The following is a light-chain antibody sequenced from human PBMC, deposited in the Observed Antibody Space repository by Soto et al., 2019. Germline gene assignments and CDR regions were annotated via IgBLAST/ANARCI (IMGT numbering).Light chain of an antibody. Sequence: DLQITQAPSTLSASVGDRVTITCRASQRISTWLAWYQQQPGKAPKLQIYDASSLECGVPSRVSGSGAGTACTLTSSSLAPDDFAPPHCHQYKSYSGIFSQGTTV. J-gene: IGKJ1*01. CDR3: HQYKSYSGI. V-gene: IGKV1-5*01. CDR1: QRISTW. CDR2: DAS.